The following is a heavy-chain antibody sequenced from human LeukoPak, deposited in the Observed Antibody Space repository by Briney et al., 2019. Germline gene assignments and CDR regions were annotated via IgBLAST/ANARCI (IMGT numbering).Heavy chain of an antibody. Sequence: PSETLSLTCTVSGGSISSSSYYWGWIRQPPGKGLEWIGSIYYSGSTYYNPPLKSRVTISVDTSKNQFSLKLSSVTAADTAVYYCVKPGYYDNFFDYWGQGTLVTVSS. V-gene: IGHV4-39*01. CDR3: VKPGYYDNFFDY. D-gene: IGHD3-22*01. CDR1: GGSISSSSYY. CDR2: IYYSGST. J-gene: IGHJ4*02.